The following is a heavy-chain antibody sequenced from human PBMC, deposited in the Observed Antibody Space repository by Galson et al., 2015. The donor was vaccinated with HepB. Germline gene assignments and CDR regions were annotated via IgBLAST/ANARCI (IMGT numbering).Heavy chain of an antibody. D-gene: IGHD6-6*01. CDR1: GYTFTSYY. Sequence: SVKVSCKASGYTFTSYYMHWVRQAPGQGLEWMGIINPSGGSTIYAQKFQGRVTMTRDTSTSTVYMELSSLRSEDPAVYYCARDIFSVYSGSSGVCGGDYWGQGTLVTVSS. CDR2: INPSGGST. J-gene: IGHJ4*02. CDR3: ARDIFSVYSGSSGVCGGDY. V-gene: IGHV1-46*01.